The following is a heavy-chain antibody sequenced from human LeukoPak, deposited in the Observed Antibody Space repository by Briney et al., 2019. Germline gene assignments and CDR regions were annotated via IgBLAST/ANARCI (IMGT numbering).Heavy chain of an antibody. CDR2: INPNSGGT. CDR3: AEEYYYGSGSYSR. CDR1: GYTFTGYY. V-gene: IGHV1-2*02. J-gene: IGHJ4*02. D-gene: IGHD3-10*01. Sequence: ASVKVSCKASGYTFTGYYMHWVRQAPGQGLEWMGWINPNSGGTNYAQKFQGRVTMTRDTSISTAYMELSGLRSDDTAVYYCAEEYYYGSGSYSRWGQGTLVTVSS.